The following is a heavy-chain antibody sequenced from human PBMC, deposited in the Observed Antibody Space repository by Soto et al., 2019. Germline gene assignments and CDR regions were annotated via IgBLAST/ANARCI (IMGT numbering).Heavy chain of an antibody. Sequence: SXKVSCKSSGYTXTDYYVHWVRQAPGQGLEWMGWVNPNSGGTYYERKFQGRVTMTRDTSIRTAFIELSSLKSDDTAVFYCARESLRFLEWSRDNKYGMDVWGQGTTVTVS. J-gene: IGHJ6*02. CDR2: VNPNSGGT. V-gene: IGHV1-2*02. CDR1: GYTXTDYY. CDR3: ARESLRFLEWSRDNKYGMDV. D-gene: IGHD3-3*01.